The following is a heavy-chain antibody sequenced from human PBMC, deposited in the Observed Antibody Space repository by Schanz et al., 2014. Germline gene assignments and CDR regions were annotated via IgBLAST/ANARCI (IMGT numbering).Heavy chain of an antibody. CDR2: MNPTTGNT. Sequence: QVQLVQSGAEVKKPGSSVKVSCKASGGTFSSYTISWVRQAPGQGPEWMGRMNPTTGNTGYAQKFQGRVTMTRNTSISTAFMELSGLRSEDTAVYYCARAGQDYSDSSGYATYYFGNWGQGTLVTVSS. CDR1: GGTFSSYT. CDR3: ARAGQDYSDSSGYATYYFGN. V-gene: IGHV1-8*02. J-gene: IGHJ4*02. D-gene: IGHD3-22*01.